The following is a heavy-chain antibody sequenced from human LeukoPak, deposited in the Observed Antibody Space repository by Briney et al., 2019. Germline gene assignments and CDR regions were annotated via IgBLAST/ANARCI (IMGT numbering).Heavy chain of an antibody. CDR3: ARLKVRGVIKDAFDI. CDR2: INHSGST. J-gene: IGHJ3*02. CDR1: GGSISSSSYY. V-gene: IGHV4-39*07. D-gene: IGHD3-10*01. Sequence: SETLSLTCTVSGGSISSSSYYWGWIRQPPGKGLEWIGEINHSGSTNYNPSLKSRVTISVDTSKNQFSLKLNSVTAADTAVYYCARLKVRGVIKDAFDIWGQGTMVTVSS.